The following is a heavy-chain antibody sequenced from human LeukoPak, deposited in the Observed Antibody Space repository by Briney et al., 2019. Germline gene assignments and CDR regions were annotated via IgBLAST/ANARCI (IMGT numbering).Heavy chain of an antibody. CDR1: GGSISTYY. J-gene: IGHJ4*02. V-gene: IGHV4-4*07. Sequence: PSETLSLTCTVSGGSISTYYWTWVRQPAGKRLEWIWRIYSSGSTSYNPSLKSRVTMSLDTSKKQVSLNLTSVTAADTAVYYCARVPYYDRRRVDYWGQGTLVTVSS. CDR3: ARVPYYDRRRVDY. D-gene: IGHD3-22*01. CDR2: IYSSGST.